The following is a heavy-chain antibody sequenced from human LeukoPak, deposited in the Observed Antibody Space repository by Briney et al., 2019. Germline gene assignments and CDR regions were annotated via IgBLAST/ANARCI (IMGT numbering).Heavy chain of an antibody. CDR1: GYTFTSYG. J-gene: IGHJ4*02. D-gene: IGHD4/OR15-4a*01. Sequence: GASVKVSCKASGYTFTSYGISWVRQAPGQGLEWMGWISTYNGNTNYALKFQGRLTMTTDTSTSTVNMELRSLRSDDTAVYYCARDMVQYTHGEGGYWGQGTLVTVSS. V-gene: IGHV1-18*01. CDR2: ISTYNGNT. CDR3: ARDMVQYTHGEGGY.